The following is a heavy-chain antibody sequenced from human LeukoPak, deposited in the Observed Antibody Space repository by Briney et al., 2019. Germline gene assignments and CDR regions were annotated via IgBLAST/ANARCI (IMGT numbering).Heavy chain of an antibody. CDR1: GFTFSSYG. J-gene: IGHJ4*02. Sequence: GRSLRLSCAASGFTFSSYGMHWVRQAPGKGLEWVAVILYDGSNKYYADSVKGRFTISRDNSKNTLYLQMNSLRAEDTAVYYCAKAWDYYDSSGYYGGLFDYWGQGTLVTVSS. V-gene: IGHV3-30*18. CDR3: AKAWDYYDSSGYYGGLFDY. CDR2: ILYDGSNK. D-gene: IGHD3-22*01.